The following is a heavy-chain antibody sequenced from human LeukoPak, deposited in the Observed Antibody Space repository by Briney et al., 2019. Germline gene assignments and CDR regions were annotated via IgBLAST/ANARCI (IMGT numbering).Heavy chain of an antibody. J-gene: IGHJ4*02. V-gene: IGHV3-23*01. D-gene: IGHD3-9*01. Sequence: PGGSLRLSCAASGFTFSNYAMSWVRQAPGKGREWVSAITGIGGNTYYADSVKGRFTISRDNSKNTVFLQMNSLRAEDTAVYYCAKWGDYDVLTGYYVSDYWGQGTLVTVSS. CDR2: ITGIGGNT. CDR3: AKWGDYDVLTGYYVSDY. CDR1: GFTFSNYA.